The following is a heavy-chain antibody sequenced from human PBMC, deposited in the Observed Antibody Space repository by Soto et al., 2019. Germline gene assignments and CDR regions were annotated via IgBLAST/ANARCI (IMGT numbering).Heavy chain of an antibody. D-gene: IGHD6-19*01. CDR3: AKGQQWLVLDYGMDV. Sequence: PGGSLRLSCAASGFTFSSYGMHWVRQAPGKGLEWVAVIPYDGSNKYYADSVKGRFTISRDNSKNTLYLQMNSLRAEDTAVYYCAKGQQWLVLDYGMDVWGQGTTVTVSS. V-gene: IGHV3-30*18. J-gene: IGHJ6*02. CDR1: GFTFSSYG. CDR2: IPYDGSNK.